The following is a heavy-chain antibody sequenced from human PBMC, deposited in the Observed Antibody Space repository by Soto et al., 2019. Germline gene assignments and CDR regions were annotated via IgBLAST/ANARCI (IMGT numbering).Heavy chain of an antibody. J-gene: IGHJ3*02. Sequence: GASVKVSCKASGYTFTGYYMHWVRQAPGQGLEWMGWINPNSGGTNYAQKFQGWVTMTRDTSISTAYMELSRLRSDDTAVYYCARENTMVRGVTTAFDIWGQGTMVTVSS. CDR2: INPNSGGT. V-gene: IGHV1-2*04. CDR1: GYTFTGYY. CDR3: ARENTMVRGVTTAFDI. D-gene: IGHD3-10*01.